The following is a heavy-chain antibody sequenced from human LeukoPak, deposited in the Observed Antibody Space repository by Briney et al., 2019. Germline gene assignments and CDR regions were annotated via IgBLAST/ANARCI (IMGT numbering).Heavy chain of an antibody. D-gene: IGHD6-6*01. V-gene: IGHV1-3*01. Sequence: ASVKVSCKASGYTFSNYAVHWVRQAPGQRLEWMGWINAGNGNTKYSQKFQGRVTITRDTSANTAYMELSSLRSEDTAVYYCARDFGSSLDYWGQGTLVTVSS. CDR1: GYTFSNYA. CDR2: INAGNGNT. CDR3: ARDFGSSLDY. J-gene: IGHJ4*02.